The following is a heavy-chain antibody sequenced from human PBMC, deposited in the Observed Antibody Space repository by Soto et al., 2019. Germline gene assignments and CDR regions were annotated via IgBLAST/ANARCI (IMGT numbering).Heavy chain of an antibody. CDR3: ARGRVGRVVPAAKSRGFGYFDY. D-gene: IGHD2-2*01. Sequence: SETLSLTCAVXGGCFSGYYWSWIRQPPGKGLEWIGEINHSGSTNYNPSLKSRVTISVDTSKNQFSLKLSSVTAADAAVYYCARGRVGRVVPAAKSRGFGYFDYWGQGTLVTVSS. V-gene: IGHV4-34*01. CDR2: INHSGST. CDR1: GGCFSGYY. J-gene: IGHJ4*02.